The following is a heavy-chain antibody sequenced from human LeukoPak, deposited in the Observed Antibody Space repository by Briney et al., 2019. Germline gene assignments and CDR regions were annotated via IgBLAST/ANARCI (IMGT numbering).Heavy chain of an antibody. J-gene: IGHJ5*02. CDR1: GGSISSSPYY. Sequence: SETLSLSCTVSGGSISSSPYYWGWIRPPPGKGLEWIASINYSGTTYYNSSLRSRVTISVDTSKDQFSLQLSSVTAADTAVYFCARRYGGRDWFDPWGQGTLVTVSS. CDR2: INYSGTT. V-gene: IGHV4-39*07. D-gene: IGHD5-12*01. CDR3: ARRYGGRDWFDP.